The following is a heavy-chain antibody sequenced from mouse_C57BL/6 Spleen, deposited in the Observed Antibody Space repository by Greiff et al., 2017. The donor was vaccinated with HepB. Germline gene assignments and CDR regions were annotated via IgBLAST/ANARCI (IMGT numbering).Heavy chain of an antibody. CDR1: GYTFTSYW. V-gene: IGHV1-61*01. D-gene: IGHD2-2*01. CDR2: IYPSDSET. CDR3: AREGGYDGYAMDY. J-gene: IGHJ4*01. Sequence: VQLQQPGAELVRPGYSVKLSCKASGYTFTSYWMDWVKQRPGQGLEWIGNIYPSDSETHYNQKFKDKATLTVDKSSSTAYMQLSSLTSEDSAVYYCAREGGYDGYAMDYWGQGTSVTVSS.